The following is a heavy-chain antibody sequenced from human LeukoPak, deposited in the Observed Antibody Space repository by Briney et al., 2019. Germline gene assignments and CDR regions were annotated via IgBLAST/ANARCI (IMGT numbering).Heavy chain of an antibody. V-gene: IGHV3-23*01. Sequence: GGSLRLSCAASGFTFSSYAMSWVRQAPGKGLEWVSAISGSGGSTYYADSAKGRFTISRDNSKNTLYLQMNSLRAEDTAVYYCAKIRVGYNWNDVNDYWGQGTLVTVSS. J-gene: IGHJ4*02. CDR1: GFTFSSYA. D-gene: IGHD1-1*01. CDR2: ISGSGGST. CDR3: AKIRVGYNWNDVNDY.